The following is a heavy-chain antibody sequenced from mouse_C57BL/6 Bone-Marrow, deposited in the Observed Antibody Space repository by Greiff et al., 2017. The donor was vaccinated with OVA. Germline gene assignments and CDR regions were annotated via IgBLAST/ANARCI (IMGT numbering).Heavy chain of an antibody. V-gene: IGHV5-15*01. Sequence: EVMLVESGGGLVQPGGSLKLSCAASGFTFSDYGMAWVRQAPRKGPEWVAFISNLAYSIYYADTVTGRFTIARENAKNTLYLEMSSLRSEDTAMYYCARERGYGYDYAMDYWGQGTSVTVSS. CDR2: ISNLAYSI. J-gene: IGHJ4*01. CDR3: ARERGYGYDYAMDY. D-gene: IGHD2-2*01. CDR1: GFTFSDYG.